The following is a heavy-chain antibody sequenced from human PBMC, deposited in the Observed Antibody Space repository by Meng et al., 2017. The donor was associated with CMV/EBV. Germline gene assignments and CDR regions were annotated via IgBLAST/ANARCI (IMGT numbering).Heavy chain of an antibody. Sequence: QVHCVRSGAEVQEPGSAVKGSSKASVGTFSIYAISWVRQAPGQGLEWMGGIIPIFGTANYDQKFQGSVTITADECTRTAYMELSSLRSEDTAVYYCAREGGIVVVPAAPGWFDPWGQGTLVTVSS. CDR1: VGTFSIYA. V-gene: IGHV1-69*12. J-gene: IGHJ5*02. CDR2: IIPIFGTA. D-gene: IGHD2-2*01. CDR3: AREGGIVVVPAAPGWFDP.